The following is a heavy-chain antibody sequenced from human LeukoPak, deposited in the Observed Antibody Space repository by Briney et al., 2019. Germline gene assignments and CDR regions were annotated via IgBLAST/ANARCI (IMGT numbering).Heavy chain of an antibody. J-gene: IGHJ6*02. CDR2: IRTDGSST. Sequence: GGSLRLSCAASGFTFSTYWMHWVRQAPGKGLVWLSRIRTDGSSTSYADSVKGRFTISRDNAKNTLYLQMNSLRAEDTAVYYCARGYGMDVWGQGTTVTVSS. CDR1: GFTFSTYW. CDR3: ARGYGMDV. V-gene: IGHV3-74*01.